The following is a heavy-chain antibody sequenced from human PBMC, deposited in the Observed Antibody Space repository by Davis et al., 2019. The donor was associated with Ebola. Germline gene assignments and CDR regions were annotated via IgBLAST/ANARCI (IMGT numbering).Heavy chain of an antibody. CDR3: ARAQYYYGSGSYYPSHFDY. Sequence: GESLKISCAASGFTFETHWMHWVRQAPGKGLEWVAVISYDGNNKYYADSVKGRFTISRDNSKNTLYLQMNSLRAEDTAVYYCARAQYYYGSGSYYPSHFDYWGQGTLVTVSS. CDR1: GFTFETHW. J-gene: IGHJ4*02. V-gene: IGHV3-30-3*01. D-gene: IGHD3-10*01. CDR2: ISYDGNNK.